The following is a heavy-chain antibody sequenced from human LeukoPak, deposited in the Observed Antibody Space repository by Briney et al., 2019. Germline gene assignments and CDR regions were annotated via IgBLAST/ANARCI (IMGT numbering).Heavy chain of an antibody. J-gene: IGHJ4*02. D-gene: IGHD2-15*01. Sequence: SETLSLTCTVSGGSISSGSYYWSWIRQPAGKGLEWIGSIYYSGSTYYNPSLKSRVTISVDTSRNQFSLKLSSVTAADTAVYYCARGYSLDYWGQGTLVSVSS. CDR3: ARGYSLDY. CDR1: GGSISSGSYY. V-gene: IGHV4-39*07. CDR2: IYYSGST.